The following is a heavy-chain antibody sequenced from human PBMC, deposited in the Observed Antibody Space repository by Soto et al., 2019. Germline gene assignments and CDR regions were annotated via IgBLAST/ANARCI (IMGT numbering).Heavy chain of an antibody. CDR3: TREPSAAGFDY. Sequence: SETLSLTCTVSGGSISNYYWSWIRQPPGKGLEWIGYIYYSGNTNYNPSFKSRVTLSVDTSKNQFSLKLNSVTAADTAVYYCTREPSAAGFDYWGQGTLVTVSS. V-gene: IGHV4-59*01. CDR1: GGSISNYY. J-gene: IGHJ4*02. D-gene: IGHD6-13*01. CDR2: IYYSGNT.